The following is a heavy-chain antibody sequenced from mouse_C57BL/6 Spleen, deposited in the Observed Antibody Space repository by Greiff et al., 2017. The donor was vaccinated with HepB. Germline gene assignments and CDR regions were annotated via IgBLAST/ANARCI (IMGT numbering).Heavy chain of an antibody. D-gene: IGHD1-1*01. V-gene: IGHV1-76*01. CDR1: GYTFTDYY. CDR3: ATITTVAY. CDR2: IYPGSGNT. Sequence: VQLQQSGAELVRPGASVKLSCKASGYTFTDYYINWVKQRPGQGLEWIARIYPGSGNTYYNEKFKGKATLTAEKSSSTAYMQLSILTSEDSAVYFCATITTVAYWGQGTLVTVSA. J-gene: IGHJ3*01.